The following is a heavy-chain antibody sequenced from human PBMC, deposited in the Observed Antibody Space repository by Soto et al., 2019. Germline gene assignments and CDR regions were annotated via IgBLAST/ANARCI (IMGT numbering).Heavy chain of an antibody. CDR3: ASDLRYSGGWYGVRQGYGMDV. V-gene: IGHV3-30-3*01. J-gene: IGHJ6*02. D-gene: IGHD6-19*01. CDR1: GFTFSSYA. CDR2: ISYDGSNK. Sequence: QVQLVESGGGVVQPGRSLRLSCAASGFTFSSYAMHWVRQAPGKGLEWVAVISYDGSNKYYADSVKGRFTISRDNSKNPLYLRMNSMRAEATAVYYCASDLRYSGGWYGVRQGYGMDVWGHGTTVTVSS.